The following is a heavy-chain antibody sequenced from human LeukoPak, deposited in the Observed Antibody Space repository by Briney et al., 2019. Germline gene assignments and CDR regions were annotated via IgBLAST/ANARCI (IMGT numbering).Heavy chain of an antibody. D-gene: IGHD1-26*01. CDR2: ISWNSGSI. CDR3: AKANYSGSLPDAFDI. J-gene: IGHJ3*02. CDR1: GFTFDDYA. Sequence: PGRSLRLSCAASGFTFDDYAMHWVRQAPGKGLEWFSGISWNSGSIGYADSVKGRFTISRDNAKNSLYLQMNSLRAEDTALYYCAKANYSGSLPDAFDIWGQGTMVTVSS. V-gene: IGHV3-9*01.